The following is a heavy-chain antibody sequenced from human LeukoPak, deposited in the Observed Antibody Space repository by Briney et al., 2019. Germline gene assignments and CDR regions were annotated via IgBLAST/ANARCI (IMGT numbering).Heavy chain of an antibody. D-gene: IGHD3-10*01. V-gene: IGHV3-7*01. J-gene: IGHJ4*02. CDR3: ARDRHIWFGELSFDY. Sequence: GGSLRLSCAASGLTFSSYWMSWVRQAPGKGLEWVANIKQDGSEKYYVDSVKGRFTISRDNAKNSLYLQMNSLRAEDTAVCYCARDRHIWFGELSFDYWGQGTLVTVSS. CDR2: IKQDGSEK. CDR1: GLTFSSYW.